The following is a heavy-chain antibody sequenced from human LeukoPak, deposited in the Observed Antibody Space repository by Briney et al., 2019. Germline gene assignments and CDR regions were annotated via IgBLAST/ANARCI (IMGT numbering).Heavy chain of an antibody. Sequence: SETLFLTCTVSGASISSYYWSWIRQPPGKGLEWIGYISYSGSTNYNPSLKSRVTISVDTSKNQFSLKLSSVTAADTAVYYCARSGGRDGYNFDYWGQGTLVTVSS. CDR3: ARSGGRDGYNFDY. V-gene: IGHV4-59*01. CDR2: ISYSGST. D-gene: IGHD5-24*01. J-gene: IGHJ4*02. CDR1: GASISSYY.